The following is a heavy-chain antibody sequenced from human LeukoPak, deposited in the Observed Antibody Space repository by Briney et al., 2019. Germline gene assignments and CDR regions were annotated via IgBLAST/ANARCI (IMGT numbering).Heavy chain of an antibody. Sequence: SKTLSLTCTVSGGSISSYYWSWIRQPPGKGLEWIGYIYYSGSTNYNPSLKSRVTISVDTSKSHFSLKLSSVTAADTAIYYCARLDKGIKAAHFDYWGQGTLVTVSS. CDR2: IYYSGST. J-gene: IGHJ4*02. CDR3: ARLDKGIKAAHFDY. CDR1: GGSISSYY. V-gene: IGHV4-59*08. D-gene: IGHD6-25*01.